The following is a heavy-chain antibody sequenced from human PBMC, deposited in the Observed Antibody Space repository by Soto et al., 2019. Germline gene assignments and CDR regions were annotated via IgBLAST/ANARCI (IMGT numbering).Heavy chain of an antibody. Sequence: SETLSLTCAVSCGSIDSAGSYWSWIRQIPGRGLEWIGHIYHGGTTDYNPSLKSRITMSVDTSKNQFSLELNSVTAADTAVYYCARYCSGGTCYDRIDYWGQGTLVTVSS. CDR1: CGSIDSAGSY. CDR2: IYHGGTT. CDR3: ARYCSGGTCYDRIDY. V-gene: IGHV4-31*11. D-gene: IGHD2-15*01. J-gene: IGHJ4*02.